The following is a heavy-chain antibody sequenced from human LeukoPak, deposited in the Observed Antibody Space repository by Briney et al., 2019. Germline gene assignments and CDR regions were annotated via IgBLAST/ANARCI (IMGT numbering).Heavy chain of an antibody. CDR2: IKQDGSEK. D-gene: IGHD3-10*01. Sequence: GGSLRLSCAASGFTFSSYAMSWVRQAPGKGLEWVANIKQDGSEKYYVDSVKGRFTISRDNAKNSLYLQMNSLRAEDTAVYYCASYYGSGSYYWFDPWGQGTLVTVSS. CDR3: ASYYGSGSYYWFDP. CDR1: GFTFSSYA. V-gene: IGHV3-7*01. J-gene: IGHJ5*02.